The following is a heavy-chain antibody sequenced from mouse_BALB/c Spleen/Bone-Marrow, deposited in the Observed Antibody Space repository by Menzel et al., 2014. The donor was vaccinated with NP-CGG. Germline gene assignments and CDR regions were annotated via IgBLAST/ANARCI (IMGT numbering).Heavy chain of an antibody. V-gene: IGHV14-1*02. Sequence: VQLQQSGAELVRPGALVKLSCKASGFNIKDYYMHWVKQRPEQGLEWIGWIDPENGNTIYDPKFQGKASITPDTSSNTAYLQLSSLTSEDTAVYYCARWDSSDYVGFAYWGQGTLVTVSA. D-gene: IGHD3-2*01. CDR1: GFNIKDYY. CDR2: IDPENGNT. CDR3: ARWDSSDYVGFAY. J-gene: IGHJ3*01.